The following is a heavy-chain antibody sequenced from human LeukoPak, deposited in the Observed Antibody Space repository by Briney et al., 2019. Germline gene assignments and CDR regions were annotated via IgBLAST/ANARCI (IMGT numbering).Heavy chain of an antibody. CDR2: IRYDGSNK. CDR1: GFTFSSYG. J-gene: IGHJ3*02. CDR3: ARGDFEALRDAFDI. V-gene: IGHV3-30*02. D-gene: IGHD4-17*01. Sequence: GGSLRLSCAASGFTFSSYGMHWVRQAPGKGLEWVAFIRYDGSNKYYADSVKGRFTISRDNSKNTLYLQMNSLRAEDTAVYYCARGDFEALRDAFDIWGQGTMVTVSS.